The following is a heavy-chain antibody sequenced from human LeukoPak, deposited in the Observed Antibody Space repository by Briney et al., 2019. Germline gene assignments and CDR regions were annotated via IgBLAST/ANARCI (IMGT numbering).Heavy chain of an antibody. Sequence: PGGPVRLSCAASGFPVRSHYMIGVGEAPGKGLEGGSAIRSSGGSTYYADSVKGRFTISRDNSKNTLYLQMNSLRAEDTAVYYCAKSPFVVYARVAFDIWGQGTMVTVSS. J-gene: IGHJ3*02. D-gene: IGHD2-8*02. V-gene: IGHV3-23*01. CDR1: GFPVRSHY. CDR3: AKSPFVVYARVAFDI. CDR2: IRSSGGST.